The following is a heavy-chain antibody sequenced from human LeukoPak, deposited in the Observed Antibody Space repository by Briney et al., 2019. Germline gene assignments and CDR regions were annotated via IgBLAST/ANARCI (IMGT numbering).Heavy chain of an antibody. CDR3: ARHTLYGSGSYYVYYFDY. D-gene: IGHD3-10*01. CDR1: GGSFSSYV. CDR2: IIPILDTA. Sequence: SVKVSCKASGGSFSSYVISWARQTPGQGLEWMGGIIPILDTANYAQKFQGRVTITADESTSTAYMELSSLRSEDTAVYYCARHTLYGSGSYYVYYFDYWGQGTLVTVSS. V-gene: IGHV1-69*13. J-gene: IGHJ4*02.